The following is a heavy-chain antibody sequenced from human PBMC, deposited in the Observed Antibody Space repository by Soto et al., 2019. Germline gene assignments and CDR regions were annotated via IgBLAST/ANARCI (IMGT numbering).Heavy chain of an antibody. CDR1: GYTFTSYA. V-gene: IGHV1-3*01. Sequence: QVQLVQSGAEVKKPGASVKVSCKASGYTFTSYAMHWVRQAPGQRLEWMGWINAGNGNTKYSQKFQGRVTITRDTSGSTAYMELSSLRSEDTAVYYCAGSIVVVTAADYWGQGTLVTVSS. J-gene: IGHJ4*02. CDR2: INAGNGNT. CDR3: AGSIVVVTAADY. D-gene: IGHD2-21*02.